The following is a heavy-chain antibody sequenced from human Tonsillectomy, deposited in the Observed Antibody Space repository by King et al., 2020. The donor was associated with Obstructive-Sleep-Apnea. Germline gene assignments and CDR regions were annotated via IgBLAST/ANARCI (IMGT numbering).Heavy chain of an antibody. D-gene: IGHD3-22*01. J-gene: IGHJ4*02. CDR2: IYYSGST. CDR1: GGSISSYY. V-gene: IGHV4-59*01. CDR3: ARGRDLYYDSSGIDY. Sequence: QLQESGPRLVKPSETLSLICTVSGGSISSYYWSWIRQPPGKGLEWIGEIYYSGSTNYNPSLKSRVTISVDTSKNQFSLKFSSVTAAGTAVYYCARGRDLYYDSSGIDYWGQGTLVTVSS.